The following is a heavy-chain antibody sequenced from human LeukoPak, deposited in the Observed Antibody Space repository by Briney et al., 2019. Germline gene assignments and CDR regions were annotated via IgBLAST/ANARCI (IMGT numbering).Heavy chain of an antibody. D-gene: IGHD2-8*01. V-gene: IGHV4-34*01. Sequence: SETLSLTCAVYGGSFSGYCWSWIRQPPGKGLEWIGEINHSGSTNYNPSLKSRVTISVDTSKNQFSLKLSSVTAADTAVYYCARGIVLMVYATFDYWGQGTLVTVSS. CDR2: INHSGST. CDR1: GGSFSGYC. CDR3: ARGIVLMVYATFDY. J-gene: IGHJ4*02.